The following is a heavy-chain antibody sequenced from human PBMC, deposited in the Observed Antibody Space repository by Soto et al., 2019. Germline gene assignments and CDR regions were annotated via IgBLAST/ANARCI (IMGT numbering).Heavy chain of an antibody. CDR1: GSTFTSYG. Sequence: GASVKVSCKASGSTFTSYGISWVRQAPGQGLEWMGWISAYNGNTNYAQKLQGRVTMTTDTSTSTAYMELRSLRSDYTAVYYCAYSSGSDDAFDIWGQGTMVTVSS. CDR3: AYSSGSDDAFDI. CDR2: ISAYNGNT. J-gene: IGHJ3*02. D-gene: IGHD6-19*01. V-gene: IGHV1-18*01.